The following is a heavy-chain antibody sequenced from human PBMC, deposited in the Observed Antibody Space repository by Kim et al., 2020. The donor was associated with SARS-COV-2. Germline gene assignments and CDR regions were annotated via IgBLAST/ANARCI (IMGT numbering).Heavy chain of an antibody. CDR3: ARGQLLLNPNWFDP. CDR1: GGSISSSSYY. D-gene: IGHD2-15*01. V-gene: IGHV4-39*01. Sequence: SETLSLTCTVSGGSISSSSYYWGWIRQPPGKGLEWFGSIYYSGSTYYNPSLKSRVTISVDTSKHQFSLKLSSVTAADTAVYYCARGQLLLNPNWFDPWGQGTLVTVSS. J-gene: IGHJ5*02. CDR2: IYYSGST.